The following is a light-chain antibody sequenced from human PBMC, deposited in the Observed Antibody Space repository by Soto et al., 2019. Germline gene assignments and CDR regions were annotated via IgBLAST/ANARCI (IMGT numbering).Light chain of an antibody. CDR1: SSDVGAYNC. CDR3: CSYAGSYTHVV. J-gene: IGLJ2*01. V-gene: IGLV2-11*01. Sequence: QSVLTQPRSVSGSPGQSVTISCTGTSSDVGAYNCVSWYQQHPGKAPKLMIYDVSKRPSGVPDRFSGSKSGNTASLTISGLQAEDEGDYYCCSYAGSYTHVVFGGGTKLTVL. CDR2: DVS.